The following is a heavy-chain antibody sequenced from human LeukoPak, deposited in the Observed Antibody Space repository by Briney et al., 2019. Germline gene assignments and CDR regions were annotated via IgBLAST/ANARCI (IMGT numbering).Heavy chain of an antibody. CDR3: VVFPYYDSSGYYSLPTEYFQH. V-gene: IGHV3-9*01. CDR2: ISWNSGSI. D-gene: IGHD3-22*01. J-gene: IGHJ1*01. CDR1: GFTFDDYA. Sequence: GGSLRLSCAASGFTFDDYAMHWVRQAPGKGLESVSGISWNSGSIGYADSVKGRFTISRDNAKNSLYLQMNSLRAEDTALYYCVVFPYYDSSGYYSLPTEYFQHWGQGTLVTVSS.